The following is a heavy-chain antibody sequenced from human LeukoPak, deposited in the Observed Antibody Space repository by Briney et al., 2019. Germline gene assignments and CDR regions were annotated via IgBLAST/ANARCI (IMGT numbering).Heavy chain of an antibody. Sequence: GGSLRLSCVASESTFSDYDMNWVRQAPGKGLEWISFITSTSSKIYYADSVKGRFTISRDNAMNSLYLQMNSLRVEDTAVYYCAGAILDPFYFYYYMDVWGKGTAVTVSS. CDR2: ITSTSSKI. V-gene: IGHV3-21*01. D-gene: IGHD3/OR15-3a*01. J-gene: IGHJ6*03. CDR3: AGAILDPFYFYYYMDV. CDR1: ESTFSDYD.